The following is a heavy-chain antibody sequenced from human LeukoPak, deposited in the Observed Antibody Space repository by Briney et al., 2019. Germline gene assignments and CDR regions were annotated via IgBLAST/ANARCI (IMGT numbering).Heavy chain of an antibody. V-gene: IGHV3-30*03. J-gene: IGHJ6*02. CDR2: ISNDGSRK. CDR3: ARGGGLDV. D-gene: IGHD3-16*01. Sequence: GGSLRLSCAPSGFTFSRHGMHWVRQAPGKGLEWVAIISNDGSRKYYAHSVEGRFTISRDNSKNSLYLQMSNLRAEDTAVYFCARGGGLDVWGQGATVTVSS. CDR1: GFTFSRHG.